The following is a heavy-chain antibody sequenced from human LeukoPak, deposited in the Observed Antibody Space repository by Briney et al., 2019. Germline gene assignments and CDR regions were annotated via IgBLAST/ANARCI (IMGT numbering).Heavy chain of an antibody. Sequence: GGSLRLSCAASGFTFSSYWMSWVRPAPGKGLEWVANIKQDGSEKYYVDSVKGRFTISRDNAKNSLYLQMNSLRVEDTAVYYCARDSSFLGMGYWGQGTLVTVSS. J-gene: IGHJ4*02. D-gene: IGHD7-27*01. V-gene: IGHV3-7*01. CDR3: ARDSSFLGMGY. CDR2: IKQDGSEK. CDR1: GFTFSSYW.